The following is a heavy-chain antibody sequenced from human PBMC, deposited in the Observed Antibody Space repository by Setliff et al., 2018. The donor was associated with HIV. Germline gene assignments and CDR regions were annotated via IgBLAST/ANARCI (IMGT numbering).Heavy chain of an antibody. V-gene: IGHV1-2*02. D-gene: IGHD2-15*01. CDR1: GYTFIGYN. J-gene: IGHJ4*02. CDR3: ARALDSSADIEGYFDF. Sequence: ASVKVSCKASGYTFIGYNMHWVRQAPGQGLEWRGWINPNSGGANYAQKFQGRVIMTRDTSISTAYMELSRLRSDDTAVYYCARALDSSADIEGYFDFWGQGMLVTVSS. CDR2: INPNSGGA.